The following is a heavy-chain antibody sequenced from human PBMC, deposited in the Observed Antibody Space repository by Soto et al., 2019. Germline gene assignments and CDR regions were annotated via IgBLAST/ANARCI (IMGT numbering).Heavy chain of an antibody. J-gene: IGHJ4*02. CDR3: AKESPLHYDFWSGYYRGGLDY. V-gene: IGHV3-23*01. D-gene: IGHD3-3*01. CDR1: GFTFSSYA. CDR2: ISGSGGST. Sequence: GGSLRLSCAASGFTFSSYAMSWVRQAPGKGLEWVSAISGSGGSTYYADSVKGRFTISRDNSKNTLYLQMNSLRAEDTAVYYCAKESPLHYDFWSGYYRGGLDYWGQGTLVTVSS.